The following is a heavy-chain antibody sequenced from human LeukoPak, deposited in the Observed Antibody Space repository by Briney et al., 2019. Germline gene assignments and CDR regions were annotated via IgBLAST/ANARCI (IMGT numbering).Heavy chain of an antibody. D-gene: IGHD3-22*01. CDR3: ARDQTYYDSSGYSLYAFDI. CDR2: IYTSGST. V-gene: IGHV4-4*07. Sequence: PSETLSLTCTVSGGSISSYYWSSIRQPAGKGLEWIGRIYTSGSTNYNPSLKSRVTMSVDTSKNQFSLKLSSVTAADTAVYYCARDQTYYDSSGYSLYAFDIWGQGTMVTVSS. CDR1: GGSISSYY. J-gene: IGHJ3*02.